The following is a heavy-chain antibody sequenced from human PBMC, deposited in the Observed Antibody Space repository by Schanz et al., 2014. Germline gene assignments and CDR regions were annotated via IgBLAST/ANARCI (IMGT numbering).Heavy chain of an antibody. CDR1: GFPFSDYF. CDR3: AASSGWHPSTDY. J-gene: IGHJ2*01. D-gene: IGHD6-19*01. CDR2: IGNGGVTI. Sequence: QVQLVDSGGGLVKPGGSLRLSCTASGFPFSDYFMAWIRQPPGRGLEWVSYIGNGGVTIYYADSVKGRFTISRDNAKSSLYLQMNSLRVEDTAVYYCAASSGWHPSTDYWGRGTLVTVSS. V-gene: IGHV3-11*01.